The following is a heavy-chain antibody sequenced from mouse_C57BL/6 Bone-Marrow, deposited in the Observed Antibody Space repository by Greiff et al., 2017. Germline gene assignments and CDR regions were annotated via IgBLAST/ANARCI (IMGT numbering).Heavy chain of an antibody. J-gene: IGHJ3*01. CDR3: TRIAY. CDR1: GFNFKDDY. V-gene: IGHV14-4*01. Sequence: VQLKESGAELVRPGASVKLSCTASGFNFKDDYMHWVKQRPEQGLEWIGWIDPENGDTEYASKFQGKATITVDTSSNTAYLQLSSLTSAYSAVYYCTRIAYWGQGTLVTVSA. CDR2: IDPENGDT.